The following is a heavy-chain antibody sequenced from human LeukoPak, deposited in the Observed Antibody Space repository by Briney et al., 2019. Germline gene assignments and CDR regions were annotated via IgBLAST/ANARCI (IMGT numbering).Heavy chain of an antibody. J-gene: IGHJ6*03. V-gene: IGHV3-23*01. CDR1: GFTFSSYG. CDR2: ISGSGGST. Sequence: GGSLRLSCAASGFTFSSYGMSWVRQAPGKGPEWVSAISGSGGSTYYADSVKGRFTISRDNSKNTLYLQMNSLRAEDTAVYYCAKAGDIVVVPAFPLNYYMDVWGKGTTVTISS. D-gene: IGHD2-2*01. CDR3: AKAGDIVVVPAFPLNYYMDV.